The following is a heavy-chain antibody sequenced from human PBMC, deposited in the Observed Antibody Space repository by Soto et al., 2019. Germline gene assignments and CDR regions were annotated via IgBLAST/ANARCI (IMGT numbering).Heavy chain of an antibody. J-gene: IGHJ4*02. V-gene: IGHV3-33*01. D-gene: IGHD2-2*01. CDR2: IWYDGSNK. CDR3: ATLVGTSNWYSDH. Sequence: QVQLVESGGGVVQPGRSLKLSCAASGFTFSRYGMHWVRQAPGKGLEWVALIWYDGSNKYYGDSVKGRFTISRDNSKNTLYLQMSSLRAEDTAVYYCATLVGTSNWYSDHWGQGTLFTVSS. CDR1: GFTFSRYG.